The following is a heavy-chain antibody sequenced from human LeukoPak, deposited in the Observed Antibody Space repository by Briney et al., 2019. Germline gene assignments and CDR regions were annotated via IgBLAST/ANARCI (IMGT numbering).Heavy chain of an antibody. CDR2: IKQDGSEK. D-gene: IGHD2-15*01. J-gene: IGHJ4*02. V-gene: IGHV3-7*01. CDR3: ASSWYFGY. CDR1: GVTLSSYW. Sequence: GGTLRLSCAASGVTLSSYWMSWGRRAPGTGLEWVPNIKQDGSEKYHVDSAKGRFTISRDNPKNPLYLQMNSLRAEDTAVYYCASSWYFGYRGQGALVTVSS.